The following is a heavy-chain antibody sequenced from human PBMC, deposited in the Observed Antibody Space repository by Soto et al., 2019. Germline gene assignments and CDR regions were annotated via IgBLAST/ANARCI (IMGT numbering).Heavy chain of an antibody. CDR3: ARGYRQSGYTSSWVFDY. V-gene: IGHV4-31*03. Sequence: QVQLREAGPGLLKPSQTLSLTCTVSGGSLNSGGYYWNWIRQHPGKGLAWIEYMYYSGSTYYNAFLRSRVIRSADTSDNHFSLKLSSVSAAETAVYFCARGYRQSGYTSSWVFDYWGQGTLVNVSS. CDR1: GGSLNSGGYY. D-gene: IGHD6-13*01. J-gene: IGHJ4*02. CDR2: MYYSGST.